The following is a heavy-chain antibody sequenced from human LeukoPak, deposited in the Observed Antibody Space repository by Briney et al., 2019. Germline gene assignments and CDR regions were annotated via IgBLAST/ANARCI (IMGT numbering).Heavy chain of an antibody. J-gene: IGHJ4*02. CDR1: GYSFTGYY. CDR2: ISAYNGNT. V-gene: IGHV1-18*04. Sequence: ASVKVSCKTSGYSFTGYYMHWVRQAPGQGLEWMGWISAYNGNTNYAQKLQGRVTMTTDTSTSTAYMELRSLRSDDTAVYYCARVAKGIVATFDYWGQGTLVTVSS. D-gene: IGHD5-12*01. CDR3: ARVAKGIVATFDY.